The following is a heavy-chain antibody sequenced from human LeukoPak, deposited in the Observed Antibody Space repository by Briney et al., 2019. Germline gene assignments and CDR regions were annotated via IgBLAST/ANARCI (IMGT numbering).Heavy chain of an antibody. Sequence: GGSLRLSCAVSGFSFSNDWMSWGGQAAGTGREGGGNIKEDGSYKNYVGSVKGRFTISRDNAKNSLYLEMNSLRAEDTAVYYCVRDESVVPTFRFDYWGQGTLVTVSS. V-gene: IGHV3-7*01. CDR3: VRDESVVPTFRFDY. CDR1: GFSFSNDW. J-gene: IGHJ4*02. D-gene: IGHD2-21*01. CDR2: IKEDGSYK.